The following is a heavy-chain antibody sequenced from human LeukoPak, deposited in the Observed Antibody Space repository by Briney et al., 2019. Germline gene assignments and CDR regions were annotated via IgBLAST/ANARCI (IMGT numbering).Heavy chain of an antibody. CDR1: GYSITSGYY. CDR2: IYHSGKN. J-gene: IGHJ4*02. CDR3: ARQVATIRRFDY. Sequence: SETLSLTCTVSGYSITSGYYWGWIRQPPGKGLEWIGSIYHSGKNYYNPSLKSRVTMSVDTSKNQFSLKLTSVTAADTAVYYCARQVATIRRFDYWGQGTLVTVSS. D-gene: IGHD5-12*01. V-gene: IGHV4-38-2*02.